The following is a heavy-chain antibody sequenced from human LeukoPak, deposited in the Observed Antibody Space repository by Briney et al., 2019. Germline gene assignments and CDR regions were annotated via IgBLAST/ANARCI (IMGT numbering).Heavy chain of an antibody. V-gene: IGHV4-59*01. J-gene: IGHJ4*02. CDR3: ASAAAGTRFDY. CDR1: GGSISSYY. Sequence: SETLSLTCTVSGGSISSYYWSWIRQPPGKGLEWIGYIYYSGSTNYNPSLKSRVTISVDTSKNQFSLKLSSVTAADTAVYYCASAAAGTRFDYWGQGTLVTVSS. D-gene: IGHD6-13*01. CDR2: IYYSGST.